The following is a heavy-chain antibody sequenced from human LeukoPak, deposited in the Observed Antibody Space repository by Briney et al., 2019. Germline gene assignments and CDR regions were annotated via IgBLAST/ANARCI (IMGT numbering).Heavy chain of an antibody. V-gene: IGHV1-2*02. CDR2: INPNSGVT. CDR1: GYTFTGCY. J-gene: IGHJ4*02. D-gene: IGHD3-22*01. Sequence: GASVKVSCKASGYTFTGCYMHWVRQAPGQGLEWMGWINPNSGVTKYAQKFQDRVTMTRDTSISAAYMELSGLRSDYTAVYYCARVTMIVDFDYWGQGTLVTVSS. CDR3: ARVTMIVDFDY.